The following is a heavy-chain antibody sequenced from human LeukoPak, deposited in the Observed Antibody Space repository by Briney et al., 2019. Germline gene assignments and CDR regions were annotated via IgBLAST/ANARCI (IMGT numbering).Heavy chain of an antibody. D-gene: IGHD3-22*01. CDR1: GGSISSSSYY. J-gene: IGHJ4*02. V-gene: IGHV4-39*01. CDR2: IYYSGST. Sequence: PSETLSLTCTVSGGSISSSSYYWGWIRQPPGKGLEWIGSIYYSGSTYYNPSLKSRVTISVDTSKNQFSLKLSSVTAADTAVYYCARQDYDSSGYYYGGPDYWGQGTLVTVSS. CDR3: ARQDYDSSGYYYGGPDY.